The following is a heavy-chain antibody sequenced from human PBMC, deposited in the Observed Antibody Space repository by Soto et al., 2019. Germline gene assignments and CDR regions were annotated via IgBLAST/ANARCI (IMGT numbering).Heavy chain of an antibody. V-gene: IGHV4-39*01. Sequence: SETLSLTCTVSGGSISSSSYYWGWIRQPPGKGLEWIGSIYYSGSTYYNPSLKSRVTISVDTSKNHFSLKLSSVTAADTAVYYCARQDYYDSSGYYNWFDPWGQGTLVTVSS. D-gene: IGHD3-22*01. CDR2: IYYSGST. J-gene: IGHJ5*02. CDR3: ARQDYYDSSGYYNWFDP. CDR1: GGSISSSSYY.